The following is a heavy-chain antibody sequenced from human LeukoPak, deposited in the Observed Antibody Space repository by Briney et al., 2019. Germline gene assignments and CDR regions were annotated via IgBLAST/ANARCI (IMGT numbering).Heavy chain of an antibody. CDR2: ISYDGSNK. Sequence: PGGSLRLSCAPSGFTFSSYAMHWVRQAPGKGLEWVAVISYDGSNKYYADSVKGRLTISRDNAKNSLYLQMNSVRAEDTAVYYCARNGGYCSGPNCHIDYWGQGTLVTVSS. V-gene: IGHV3-30*04. D-gene: IGHD2-2*01. J-gene: IGHJ4*02. CDR3: ARNGGYCSGPNCHIDY. CDR1: GFTFSSYA.